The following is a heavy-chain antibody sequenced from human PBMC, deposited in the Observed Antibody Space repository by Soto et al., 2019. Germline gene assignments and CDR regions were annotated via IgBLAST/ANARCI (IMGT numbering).Heavy chain of an antibody. CDR2: ISYSGST. CDR1: GGSMSSHY. Sequence: PSETLSLTCTVSGGSMSSHYWTWLRQPPGKGLEWIGYISYSGSTYYNPSRKSRVTISADTSRNQFSLKLSSVIAADTAVYYCARADPDASVGYWGQGTLVTVSS. CDR3: ARADPDASVGY. D-gene: IGHD3-16*01. V-gene: IGHV4-59*11. J-gene: IGHJ4*02.